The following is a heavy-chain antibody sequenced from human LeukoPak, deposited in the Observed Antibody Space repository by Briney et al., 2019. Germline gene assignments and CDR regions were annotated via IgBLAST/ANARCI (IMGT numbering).Heavy chain of an antibody. V-gene: IGHV4-59*08. CDR2: IYYSGST. CDR3: ARTYCSGGSCHFDY. J-gene: IGHJ4*02. Sequence: ASETLSLTCTVSGGSISSYYWSWIRQPPGKGLEWIGYIYYSGSTNYNPSLKSRVTISVDTSKNQFSLKLSSVTAADTAVYYCARTYCSGGSCHFDYWGQGTLVTVSS. D-gene: IGHD2-15*01. CDR1: GGSISSYY.